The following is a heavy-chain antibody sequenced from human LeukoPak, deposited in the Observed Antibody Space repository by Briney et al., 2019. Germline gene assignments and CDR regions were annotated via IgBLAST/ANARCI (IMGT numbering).Heavy chain of an antibody. CDR2: IRSSSSYI. CDR1: GFTFSSYS. Sequence: GGSLRLSWSASGFTFSSYSLNWVRQAPGKGLELVSSIRSSSSYIYYADSVKGRFTISRDNAKNSLYLEMNSLRAEDTAVYYCARGVDYYGSGSDYEPTPLSDYWGQGTLVTVSS. CDR3: ARGVDYYGSGSDYEPTPLSDY. D-gene: IGHD3-10*01. V-gene: IGHV3-21*01. J-gene: IGHJ4*02.